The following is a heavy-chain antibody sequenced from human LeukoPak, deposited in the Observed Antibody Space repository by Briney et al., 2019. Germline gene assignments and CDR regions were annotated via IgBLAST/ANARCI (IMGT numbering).Heavy chain of an antibody. D-gene: IGHD3-22*01. CDR2: IYYSGST. V-gene: IGHV4-59*01. J-gene: IGHJ4*02. CDR1: GGSISSYY. CDR3: ARGISSGYYFDY. Sequence: SETLSLTCTVSGGSISSYYWSWIRQPPGKGLEWIGYIYYSGSTNYNPSLKSRVTIPVDTSKNQFSLKLSSVTAADTAVYYCARGISSGYYFDYWGQGTLVTVSS.